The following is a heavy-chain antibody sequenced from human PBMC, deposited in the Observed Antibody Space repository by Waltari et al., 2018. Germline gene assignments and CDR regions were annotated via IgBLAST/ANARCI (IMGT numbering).Heavy chain of an antibody. V-gene: IGHV1-69*01. CDR3: AKDSVGQRGYYYGMDV. Sequence: QVQLVQSGAEVKKPGSSVKVSCKASGGTFSSYAISWVRQAPGQGLEWMGGIIPIFGTANYAQKFQGRVTITADESTSTAYMELNSLRAEDTAVYYCAKDSVGQRGYYYGMDVWGQGTTVTVSS. CDR1: GGTFSSYA. J-gene: IGHJ6*02. D-gene: IGHD3-10*01. CDR2: IIPIFGTA.